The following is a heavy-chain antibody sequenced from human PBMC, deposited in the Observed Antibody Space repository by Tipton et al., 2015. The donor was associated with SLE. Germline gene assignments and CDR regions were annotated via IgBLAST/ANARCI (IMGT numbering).Heavy chain of an antibody. CDR1: GYTFSSYG. Sequence: QLVQSGAEVKKPGASVKVSCKASGYTFSSYGVSWVRQAPGQGLEWMGSISAHTSNTKYAQKPQGRVTMTTDTSTSTAYMELRRLRSDDTAVYYCAREVEDSSVWFDYWGQGTLVTVSS. D-gene: IGHD6-19*01. CDR3: AREVEDSSVWFDY. J-gene: IGHJ4*02. CDR2: ISAHTSNT. V-gene: IGHV1-18*01.